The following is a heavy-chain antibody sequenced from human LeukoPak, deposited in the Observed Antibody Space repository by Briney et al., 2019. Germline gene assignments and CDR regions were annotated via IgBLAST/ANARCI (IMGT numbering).Heavy chain of an antibody. D-gene: IGHD3-10*01. CDR2: IYSGGST. V-gene: IGHV3-66*01. Sequence: GGSLRLSCAASGFTVSSNYMSWVRRAPGKGLEWVSVIYSGGSTYYADSVKGRFTISRDNSKNTLYLQMNSLRAEDTAVYYCARDLYYGSGYYFDYWGQGTLVTVSS. CDR1: GFTVSSNY. J-gene: IGHJ4*02. CDR3: ARDLYYGSGYYFDY.